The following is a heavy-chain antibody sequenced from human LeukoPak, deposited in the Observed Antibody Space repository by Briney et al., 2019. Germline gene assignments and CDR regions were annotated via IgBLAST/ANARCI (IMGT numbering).Heavy chain of an antibody. Sequence: PSETLSLTCAVYGGSFSGYYWSWFRQPPGKGLEWIGEINHSGSTNYNPSLKSRVTISVDTSKNQFSLKLSSVTAADTAVYYCARGGYGSGGYYKEYYFDYWGQGTLVTVSS. CDR3: ARGGYGSGGYYKEYYFDY. J-gene: IGHJ4*02. D-gene: IGHD3-10*01. CDR1: GGSFSGYY. CDR2: INHSGST. V-gene: IGHV4-34*01.